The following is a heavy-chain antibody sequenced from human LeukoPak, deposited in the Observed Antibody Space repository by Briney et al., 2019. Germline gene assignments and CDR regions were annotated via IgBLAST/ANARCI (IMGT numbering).Heavy chain of an antibody. V-gene: IGHV3-9*03. CDR2: IFWDSSTV. CDR1: GFSFDDYT. D-gene: IGHD6-6*01. J-gene: IGHJ3*01. Sequence: PGGSLRLSCSASGFSFDDYTMHRVRQAPGKGLEWVSSIFWDSSTVAYADSVKGRFTISRDNAKNSLYLQMNSLRDEDMALYHCARVQYSRLSKGAFDLWGQGTMVIVSS. CDR3: ARVQYSRLSKGAFDL.